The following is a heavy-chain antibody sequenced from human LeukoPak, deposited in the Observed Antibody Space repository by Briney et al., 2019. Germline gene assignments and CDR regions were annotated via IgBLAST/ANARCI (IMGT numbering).Heavy chain of an antibody. CDR3: AKSGGG. CDR2: INGSGGST. D-gene: IGHD3-16*01. CDR1: GFTFSNYH. J-gene: IGHJ4*02. V-gene: IGHV3-23*01. Sequence: GGSLTLSCAASGFTFSNYHMSWLRQAPGKGLEWVLDINGSGGSTYYAVYVKGRLTMSRYNSNTTLYLRMNSLREQDTVVYYCAKSGGGWGQGALVTV.